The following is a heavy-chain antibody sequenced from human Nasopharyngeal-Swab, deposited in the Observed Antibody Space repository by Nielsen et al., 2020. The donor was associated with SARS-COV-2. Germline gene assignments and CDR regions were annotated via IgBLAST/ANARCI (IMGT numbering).Heavy chain of an antibody. Sequence: GGSLRLSCAASGFTFSSFWMHWVRQVPGKGLVWISRISGDGSSTSYADSVKGRLTISRDNAKNTLYLQINTLTGEDTAVYHCARGSGTHGSWDYWGQGTLVTVSS. CDR2: ISGDGSST. CDR3: ARGSGTHGSWDY. J-gene: IGHJ4*02. D-gene: IGHD1-26*01. V-gene: IGHV3-74*01. CDR1: GFTFSSFW.